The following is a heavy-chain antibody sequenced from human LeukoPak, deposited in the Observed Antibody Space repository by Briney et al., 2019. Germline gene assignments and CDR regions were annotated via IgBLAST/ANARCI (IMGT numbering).Heavy chain of an antibody. V-gene: IGHV3-74*01. D-gene: IGHD6-13*01. CDR3: ARYWSSWSADY. CDR1: GFTFSSYW. CDR2: INSDESST. Sequence: GGSLRLSCAASGFTFSSYWMHWVRQAPGKGLVWVSRINSDESSTSYVDSVKGRFTISRDNAKNSQYLQMNSLRAEDSAVYYCARYWSSWSADYWGQGTLVTVSS. J-gene: IGHJ4*02.